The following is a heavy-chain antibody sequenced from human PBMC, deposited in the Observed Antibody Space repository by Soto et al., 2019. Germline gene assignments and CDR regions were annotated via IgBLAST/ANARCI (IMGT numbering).Heavy chain of an antibody. CDR2: MSAYSGNT. CDR1: GYTFTSYD. V-gene: IGHV1-18*01. CDR3: ARQKTIFGVVIGFDY. D-gene: IGHD3-3*01. J-gene: IGHJ4*02. Sequence: ASVKVSFKASGYTFTSYDINWVRQATGQGFEWMGWMSAYSGNTNYAQKFQGRVTMTTDTSTSTAYMELRSLRSDDTAVYYCARQKTIFGVVIGFDYWGQGTLVTVSS.